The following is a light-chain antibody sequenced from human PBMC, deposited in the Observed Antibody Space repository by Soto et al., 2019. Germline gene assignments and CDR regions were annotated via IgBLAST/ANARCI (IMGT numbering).Light chain of an antibody. CDR3: QQSYTTPVT. CDR1: QSISTY. V-gene: IGKV1-39*01. CDR2: SAS. Sequence: DIQMTQSPSSLSASVTDKVTITCRASQSISTYLNWYQQKPGQAPQLLIYSASNLQSGVPSRFSGSGSGTEFTLTISSLQPEDFAAYYCQQSYTTPVTFDQGTRLEI. J-gene: IGKJ5*01.